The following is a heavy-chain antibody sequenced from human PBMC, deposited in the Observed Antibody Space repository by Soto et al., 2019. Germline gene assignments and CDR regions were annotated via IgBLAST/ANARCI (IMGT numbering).Heavy chain of an antibody. J-gene: IGHJ3*02. CDR3: ARDLGGQMRAFDI. Sequence: SETLSLTCSVSGGSLSRNYWSWIRQPPGKGLEWIGYIYYSGGTNYNPSLKSRVTISPDKSKNQFSLKLSSVTAADTAVYYCARDLGGQMRAFDIWGQGTMVTVSS. CDR1: GGSLSRNY. D-gene: IGHD3-16*01. CDR2: IYYSGGT. V-gene: IGHV4-59*12.